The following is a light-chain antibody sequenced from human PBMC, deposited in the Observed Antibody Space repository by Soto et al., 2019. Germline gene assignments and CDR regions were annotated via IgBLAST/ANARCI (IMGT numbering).Light chain of an antibody. CDR1: SSNIGAGYD. J-gene: IGLJ1*01. V-gene: IGLV1-40*01. CDR3: QSYDSSLGGNYV. Sequence: QSVLTQPPSVSGAAGQRGTISCTGSSSNIGAGYDVHWFQQFPGTAPKLLIYGTNNRPSGVPGRFSGSKSGTSVSLAITGLQAEDEADYYCQSYDSSLGGNYVFGTGTKVTVL. CDR2: GTN.